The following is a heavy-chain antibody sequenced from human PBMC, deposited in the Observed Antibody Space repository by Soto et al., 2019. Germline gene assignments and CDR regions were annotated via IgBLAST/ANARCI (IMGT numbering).Heavy chain of an antibody. CDR1: GYSFTSYW. J-gene: IGHJ4*02. V-gene: IGHV5-51*01. D-gene: IGHD6-6*01. CDR2: IYPGDSDT. CDR3: ARQGRSGSSSVYNFDF. Sequence: GESLKISCKGSGYSFTSYWIGWVRQMPGKGLEWMGIIYPGDSDTRYSPSFQGQVTISADKSISTAYLQWSSLKASDTAMYYCARQGRSGSSSVYNFDFWGQGTPVTVSS.